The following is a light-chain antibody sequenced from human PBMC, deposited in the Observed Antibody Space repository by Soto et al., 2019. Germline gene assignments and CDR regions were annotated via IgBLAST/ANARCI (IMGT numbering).Light chain of an antibody. CDR3: QQRSEWPLT. V-gene: IGKV3-11*01. Sequence: EIVLTQSPATLSLSPGERATLSCWASQSVSSYLAWYQQKPGQAPRLLIYDASNRATDIPARFRGSGSGIDFILTISSLEPEDFAVYYCQQRSEWPLTFGGGTKVEIK. J-gene: IGKJ4*01. CDR1: QSVSSY. CDR2: DAS.